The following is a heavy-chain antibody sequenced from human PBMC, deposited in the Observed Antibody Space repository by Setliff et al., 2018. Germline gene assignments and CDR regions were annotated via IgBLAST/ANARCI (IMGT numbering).Heavy chain of an antibody. CDR2: INAYNGNT. CDR3: SRLVRYCTTITCQTLSGGEH. Sequence: ASVKVSCKASGYAFYNYGIAWVRQAPGQGLEWMGWINAYNGNTFYAPKLQDRVTMTTDTSTATAYLELRSLRSDDTALYFCSRLVRYCTTITCQTLSGGEHWGQGTLVTVSS. CDR1: GYAFYNYG. D-gene: IGHD2-8*01. V-gene: IGHV1-18*01. J-gene: IGHJ4*02.